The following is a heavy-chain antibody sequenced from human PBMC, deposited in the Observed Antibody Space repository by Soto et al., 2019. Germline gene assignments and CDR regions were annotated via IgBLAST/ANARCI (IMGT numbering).Heavy chain of an antibody. CDR1: GFTYVKYA. D-gene: IGHD3-22*01. Sequence: EVQLLESGGALVQPGGSLRLSCEASGFTYVKYAMSWVRQAPGKGLEWVSGISGDAGRTFYADSVKGRFTISRDNSKNTVYVQMNSLRVEDTAVYYCVKDTVVVINGGDFDYWGQGTLVTVSS. CDR2: ISGDAGRT. CDR3: VKDTVVVINGGDFDY. J-gene: IGHJ4*02. V-gene: IGHV3-23*01.